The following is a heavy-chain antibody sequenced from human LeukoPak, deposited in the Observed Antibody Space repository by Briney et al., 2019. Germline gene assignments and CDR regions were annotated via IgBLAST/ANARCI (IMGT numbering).Heavy chain of an antibody. D-gene: IGHD2-8*02. CDR2: IIPIFGTA. CDR1: GGTFSSYA. CDR3: ASSKLVNYYYYYMDV. V-gene: IGHV1-69*05. J-gene: IGHJ6*03. Sequence: SVKVSCKASGGTFSSYAISWVRQAPGQGLEWMGGIIPIFGTANYAQKFQGRVTITTDESTSTAYMELSSLRSEDTAVYYCASSKLVNYYYYYMDVWGKGTTVTVSS.